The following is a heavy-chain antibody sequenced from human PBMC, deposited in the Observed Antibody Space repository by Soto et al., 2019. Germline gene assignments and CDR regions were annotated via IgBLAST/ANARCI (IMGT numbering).Heavy chain of an antibody. V-gene: IGHV3-33*08. J-gene: IGHJ3*02. D-gene: IGHD3-9*01. CDR3: ARDPGNPGDILTGDPFDI. Sequence: GGSFRLSCAASGFTLSTYGMHWVRQAPGKGLEWVAVIWYDGSNKYYADSVKGRFTISRDNYKNTLYLQMNSLRAEDTAVYYCARDPGNPGDILTGDPFDIWGQGTMVTVSS. CDR2: IWYDGSNK. CDR1: GFTLSTYG.